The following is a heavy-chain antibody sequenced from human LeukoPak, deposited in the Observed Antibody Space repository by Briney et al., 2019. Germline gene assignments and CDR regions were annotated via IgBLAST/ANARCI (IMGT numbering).Heavy chain of an antibody. Sequence: GGSLRLSCAASGFTFSSYAMSWVRQAPGKGLEWVSVISGSGGSTYYADSVKGRFTISRDNAKNSLYLQMNSLRAEDTAVYYCATSGYSSSWYFGWGQGTLVTVSS. D-gene: IGHD6-13*01. CDR2: ISGSGGST. J-gene: IGHJ4*02. V-gene: IGHV3-23*01. CDR1: GFTFSSYA. CDR3: ATSGYSSSWYFG.